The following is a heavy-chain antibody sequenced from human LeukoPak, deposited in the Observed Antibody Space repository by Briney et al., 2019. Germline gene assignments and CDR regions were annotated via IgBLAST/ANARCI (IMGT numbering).Heavy chain of an antibody. V-gene: IGHV1-18*01. CDR3: ASQGRYYYDSSGYYYGGIDYYGMDV. D-gene: IGHD3-22*01. J-gene: IGHJ6*02. Sequence: ASVKVSCKASGYTFTSYGISWVRQAPGQGLEWTGWISAYNGNTNYAQKLQGRVTMTTDTSTSTAYMELRSLRSDDTAVYYCASQGRYYYDSSGYYYGGIDYYGMDVWGQGTTVTVSS. CDR2: ISAYNGNT. CDR1: GYTFTSYG.